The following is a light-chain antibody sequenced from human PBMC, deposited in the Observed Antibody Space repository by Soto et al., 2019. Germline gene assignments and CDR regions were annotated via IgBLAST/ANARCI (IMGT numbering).Light chain of an antibody. V-gene: IGKV1-5*03. CDR3: QQYKSYWT. CDR1: QSISSW. CDR2: KAS. Sequence: DIQMTQSPSTLSASLGDRVTITCRASQSISSWLAWYQQKPGKAPKLLIYKASSLESGVPSRFSGSGSGTEFTLTISSLQPDDFATYYCQQYKSYWTFGQGTKVEI. J-gene: IGKJ1*01.